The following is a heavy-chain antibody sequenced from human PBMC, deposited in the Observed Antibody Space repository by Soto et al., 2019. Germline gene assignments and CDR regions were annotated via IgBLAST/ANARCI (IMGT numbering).Heavy chain of an antibody. D-gene: IGHD5-18*01. CDR1: GGSISSGGYY. CDR3: ARAGYSHGGNWFDP. Sequence: PSETLSLTCTVSGGSISSGGYYWSWIRQHPGKGLEWIGYIYYSGSTYYNPSLKSRVTISVDTSKNQFSLKLSSVTAADTAVYHCARAGYSHGGNWFDPWGQGTLVTVSS. CDR2: IYYSGST. J-gene: IGHJ5*02. V-gene: IGHV4-31*03.